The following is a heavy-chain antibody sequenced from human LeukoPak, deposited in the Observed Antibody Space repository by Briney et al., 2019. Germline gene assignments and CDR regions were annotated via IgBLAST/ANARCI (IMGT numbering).Heavy chain of an antibody. Sequence: SETLSLTCTASGGSISSSDYFWSWIRQPAGKGLEWIGRINSGGSTNYDPSLKSRVTLSVDTSKNQFSLKLTSVTVADMAVYYCARYRLGWFDPWGQGTLVTVSS. CDR2: INSGGST. CDR3: ARYRLGWFDP. J-gene: IGHJ5*02. V-gene: IGHV4-61*02. CDR1: GGSISSSDYF. D-gene: IGHD6-25*01.